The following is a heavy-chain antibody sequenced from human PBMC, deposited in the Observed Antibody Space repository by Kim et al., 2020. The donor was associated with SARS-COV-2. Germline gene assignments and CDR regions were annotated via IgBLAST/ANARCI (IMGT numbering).Heavy chain of an antibody. CDR2: MSYDGINK. J-gene: IGHJ4*02. V-gene: IGHV3-30*18. Sequence: GGSLRLSCAASGFTFSSYGMHWVRQAPGKGLEWVAVMSYDGINKYYADSVKGRFTISRDNSKNTLYLQMNSLRVEDTAVYYCAKHLWGSTVTTWVTEVLFDYWGQGTLVTVSS. CDR1: GFTFSSYG. CDR3: AKHLWGSTVTTWVTEVLFDY. D-gene: IGHD4-17*01.